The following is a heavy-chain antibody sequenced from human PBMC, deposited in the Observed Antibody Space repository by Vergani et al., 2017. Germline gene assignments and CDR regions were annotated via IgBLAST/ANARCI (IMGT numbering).Heavy chain of an antibody. Sequence: QVQLQESGPGLVKPSETLSLTCPVSGGSISSGGYYWSWIRQHPGKGLEWIGYIYYIGSTYYNPSLKSRVTISVDTSTNQFSLKLSSVTAADTAVYYCARGRTIFGVTYFDYWGQGTLVTVSS. V-gene: IGHV4-31*03. CDR2: IYYIGST. J-gene: IGHJ4*02. D-gene: IGHD3-3*01. CDR1: GGSISSGGYY. CDR3: ARGRTIFGVTYFDY.